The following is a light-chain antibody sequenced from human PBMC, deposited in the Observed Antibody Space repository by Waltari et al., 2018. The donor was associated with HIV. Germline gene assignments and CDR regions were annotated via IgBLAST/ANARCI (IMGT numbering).Light chain of an antibody. Sequence: EIVMTQSPATLSVSPGERATLPCRASQSVRSHLAWYQQKPGQAPRLLIYGASTRATGVTANFNGNGSGTEFTLTISSLQSEDFAVYYCQQYNDRPPWTFGQGTTVEIK. CDR3: QQYNDRPPWT. J-gene: IGKJ1*01. CDR2: GAS. V-gene: IGKV3D-15*01. CDR1: QSVRSH.